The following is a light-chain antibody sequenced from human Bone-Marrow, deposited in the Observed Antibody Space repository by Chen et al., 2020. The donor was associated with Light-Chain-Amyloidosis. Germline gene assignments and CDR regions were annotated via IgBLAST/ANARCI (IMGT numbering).Light chain of an antibody. J-gene: IGLJ1*01. Sequence: QSALTQPASVSGSPGQTITISCTGTSTDVGGYNYVSCYQQHPGKAPKLMIYDVSTRPSGVSSRFSGSKSGNTASLTISGLQAEDEADYYCSSYTASSFYVFGTATTVTVL. CDR2: DVS. CDR3: SSYTASSFYV. V-gene: IGLV2-14*03. CDR1: STDVGGYNY.